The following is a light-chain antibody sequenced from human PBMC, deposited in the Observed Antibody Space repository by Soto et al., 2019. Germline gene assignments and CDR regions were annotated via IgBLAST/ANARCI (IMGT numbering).Light chain of an antibody. CDR2: GAS. J-gene: IGKJ2*01. V-gene: IGKV3-20*01. CDR3: QQYDTSPPTYT. CDR1: QSVRSTF. Sequence: EVVLTQSPGTLSLSPGERVTLSCRTSQSVRSTFLAWYQQKPGQAPRPLIYGASTRATGIPDRFSGSGSGTAFTLTISRLEPEDFAVYYCQQYDTSPPTYTFGQGTKLEIK.